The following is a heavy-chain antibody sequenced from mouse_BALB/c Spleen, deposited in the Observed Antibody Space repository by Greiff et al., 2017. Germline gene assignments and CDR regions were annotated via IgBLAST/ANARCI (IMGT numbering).Heavy chain of an antibody. J-gene: IGHJ2*01. V-gene: IGHV3-6*02. CDR1: GYSITSGYY. CDR2: ISYDGSN. D-gene: IGHD1-2*01. CDR3: AREVTTPIFDY. Sequence: EVKLLESGPGLVKPSQSLSLTCSVTGYSITSGYYWNWIRQFPGKKLEWMGYISYDGSNNYNPSLKNRISITRDTSKNQFFLKLNSVTTEDTATYYCAREVTTPIFDYWGQGTTLTVSS.